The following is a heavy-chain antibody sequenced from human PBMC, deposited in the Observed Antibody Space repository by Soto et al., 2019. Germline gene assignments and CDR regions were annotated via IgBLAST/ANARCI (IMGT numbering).Heavy chain of an antibody. CDR2: IWYDGSNK. V-gene: IGHV3-33*01. CDR1: GFTFSSYG. CDR3: ARDGIDLKYSGGYPGGY. J-gene: IGHJ4*02. D-gene: IGHD1-26*01. Sequence: QVQLVESGGGVVQPGRSLRLSCAASGFTFSSYGMHWVRQAPGKGLEWVAVIWYDGSNKYYADSVKGRFTNSRDNSKNTLYLQLNGLRAEDTAVYYGARDGIDLKYSGGYPGGYWGQGTLVTVSS.